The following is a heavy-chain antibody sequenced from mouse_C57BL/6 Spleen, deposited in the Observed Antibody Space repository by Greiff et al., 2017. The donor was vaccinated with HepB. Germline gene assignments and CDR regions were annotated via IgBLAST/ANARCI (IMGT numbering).Heavy chain of an antibody. CDR1: GYAFTNYL. J-gene: IGHJ2*01. Sequence: VQLQQSGAELVRPGTSVKVSCKASGYAFTNYLIEWVKQRPGQGLEWIGVINPGSGGTNYNEKFKGKATLTADKSSSTAYMQLSSLTSEDSAVYFCARSLTGDYWGKGTTLTVSS. D-gene: IGHD4-1*01. CDR2: INPGSGGT. V-gene: IGHV1-54*01. CDR3: ARSLTGDY.